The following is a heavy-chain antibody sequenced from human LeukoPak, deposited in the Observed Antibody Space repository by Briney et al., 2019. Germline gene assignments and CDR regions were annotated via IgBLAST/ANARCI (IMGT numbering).Heavy chain of an antibody. J-gene: IGHJ4*02. CDR3: ARDPGVTPTPRFDY. CDR2: ISADGSDT. V-gene: IGHV3-30*04. D-gene: IGHD4-23*01. Sequence: GGSLRLSCAASGFTFSYYALHWVRQAPGKGLEWVAAISADGSDTYYADSVKGRFTISRDNSKNTLYLRMSSLRTEDTAVYFCARDPGVTPTPRFDYWGQGALVTVSS. CDR1: GFTFSYYA.